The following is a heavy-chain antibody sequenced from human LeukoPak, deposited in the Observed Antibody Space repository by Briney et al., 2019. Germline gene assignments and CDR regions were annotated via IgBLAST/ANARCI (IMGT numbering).Heavy chain of an antibody. CDR3: ANPRPDDFDWLYPAGY. Sequence: PGGSLRLSCAASGFTFSSYWMHWVRQAPGKGLVWVSRINSDGSSTSYADSVKGRFTISRDNAKNTLYLQMNSLRAEDTAVYYCANPRPDDFDWLYPAGYWGQGTLVTVSS. J-gene: IGHJ4*02. D-gene: IGHD3-9*01. V-gene: IGHV3-74*01. CDR2: INSDGSST. CDR1: GFTFSSYW.